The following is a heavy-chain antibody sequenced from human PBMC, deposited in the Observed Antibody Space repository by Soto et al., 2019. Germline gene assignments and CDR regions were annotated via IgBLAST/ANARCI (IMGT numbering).Heavy chain of an antibody. CDR2: IYYSGST. Sequence: SETLSLTCTVSGGSISSSSYYWGWIRQPPGKGLEWIGSIYYSGSTYYNPSLKSRVTISVDTSKNQFSLKLSSVTAADTAVYYCARRWYSSSFAWFDPWGQGTLVTVSS. J-gene: IGHJ5*02. CDR1: GGSISSSSYY. V-gene: IGHV4-39*01. D-gene: IGHD6-13*01. CDR3: ARRWYSSSFAWFDP.